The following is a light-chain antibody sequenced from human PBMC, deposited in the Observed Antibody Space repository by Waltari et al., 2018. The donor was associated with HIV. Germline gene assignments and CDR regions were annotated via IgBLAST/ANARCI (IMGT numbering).Light chain of an antibody. V-gene: IGKV4-1*01. J-gene: IGKJ1*01. CDR2: WAS. Sequence: DIVMTQSPGFLVVPLGGRATFNCKSSQSLLYSSTNKNYLAWYQQKPGQPPKLLIYWASTRQFGVPERFSGSGSGTDFSLTINSLQIEDVAVYYCQQYSISPWTFGQGTKM. CDR3: QQYSISPWT. CDR1: QSLLYSSTNKNY.